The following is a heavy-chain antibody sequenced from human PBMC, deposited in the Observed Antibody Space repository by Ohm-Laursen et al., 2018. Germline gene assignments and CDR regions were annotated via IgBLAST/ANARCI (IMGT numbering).Heavy chain of an antibody. J-gene: IGHJ4*02. Sequence: ASVKVSCKASGYTFTNYGISWVRQAPGQGLEWTGWISGYNGDTNYAQKFQGRVTMTTDTSTNTAYMELRSLRSDDTAVYYCTRRESHLLGVFDYWGQGTQVTVSS. V-gene: IGHV1-18*01. CDR3: TRRESHLLGVFDY. CDR1: GYTFTNYG. D-gene: IGHD2-8*02. CDR2: ISGYNGDT.